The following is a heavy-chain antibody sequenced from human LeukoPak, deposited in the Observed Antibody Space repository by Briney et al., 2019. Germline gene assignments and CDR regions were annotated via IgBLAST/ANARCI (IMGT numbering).Heavy chain of an antibody. CDR3: ATDFYDST. J-gene: IGHJ5*02. CDR2: IRSNSDGGTI. Sequence: GGSLRLSCAASGFSFNNAWMNWVRQAPGKGLEWVGRIRSNSDGGTIDYAAPVKGRFTLSRDDSKTTLYLQMNSLQTEDTAVYYCATDFYDSTWGQGTLVTVSS. V-gene: IGHV3-15*07. CDR1: GFSFNNAW. D-gene: IGHD3-22*01.